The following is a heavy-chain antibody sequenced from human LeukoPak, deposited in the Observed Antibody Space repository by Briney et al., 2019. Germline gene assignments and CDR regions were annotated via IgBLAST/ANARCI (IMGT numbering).Heavy chain of an antibody. CDR2: IRYDGSNK. J-gene: IGHJ4*02. D-gene: IGHD2/OR15-2a*01. V-gene: IGHV3-30*02. CDR3: ARDRYFTQFDY. Sequence: GGSLRLSCAASGFTFSSYGMHWVRQAPGKGLEWVAFIRYDGSNKYYADSVKGRFTISRDNSKNTLYLQMNSLRAEDTAVYYCARDRYFTQFDYWGQGTRVTVSS. CDR1: GFTFSSYG.